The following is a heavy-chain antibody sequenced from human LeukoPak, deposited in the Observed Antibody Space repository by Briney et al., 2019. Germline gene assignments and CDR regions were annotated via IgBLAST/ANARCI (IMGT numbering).Heavy chain of an antibody. CDR3: AGQLAMVPGVLLWPDAFDM. CDR2: IYTSGGT. V-gene: IGHV4-4*09. D-gene: IGHD3-10*01. J-gene: IGHJ3*02. CDR1: GGSISSYY. Sequence: SETLSLTCTVSGGSISSYYWSWIRQPPGKGLEWSGDIYTSGGTNYNPPLQSRVTIPLDTSKNQFSLNLSSVTAAATAVYYCAGQLAMVPGVLLWPDAFDMWGQGTMVTVSS.